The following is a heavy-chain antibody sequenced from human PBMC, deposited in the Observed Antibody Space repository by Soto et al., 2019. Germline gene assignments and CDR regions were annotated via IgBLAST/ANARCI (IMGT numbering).Heavy chain of an antibody. CDR3: ARHNYGSGSTYFDS. D-gene: IGHD3-10*01. V-gene: IGHV4-59*08. CDR2: IYYSGST. Sequence: PSETLSLTCTVSGGSISSYYWSWIRQPPGKGLEWIGYIYYSGSTNYNPSLKSRVTISVDTSKNQFSLKLNSMTAADTAVYYCARHNYGSGSTYFDSWGQETLVTVAS. J-gene: IGHJ4*02. CDR1: GGSISSYY.